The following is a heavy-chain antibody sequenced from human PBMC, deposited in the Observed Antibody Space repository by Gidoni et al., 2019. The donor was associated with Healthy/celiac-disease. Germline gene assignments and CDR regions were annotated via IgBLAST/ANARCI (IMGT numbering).Heavy chain of an antibody. Sequence: QLQLQESGPGLVKPSETLSLTCTVSGGSISSSSYYWGWIRQPPGKGLEWIGSIYYSGSTYYNPSLKSRVTISVDTSKNQFSLKLSSVTAADTAVYYCARLGCTNGVCYSGYYGMDVWGQGTTVTVSS. V-gene: IGHV4-39*01. CDR2: IYYSGST. J-gene: IGHJ6*02. D-gene: IGHD2-8*01. CDR3: ARLGCTNGVCYSGYYGMDV. CDR1: GGSISSSSYY.